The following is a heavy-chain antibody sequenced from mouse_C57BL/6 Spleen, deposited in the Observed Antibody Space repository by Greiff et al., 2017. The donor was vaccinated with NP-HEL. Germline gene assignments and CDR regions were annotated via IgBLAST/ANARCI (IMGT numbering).Heavy chain of an antibody. D-gene: IGHD1-1*01. CDR1: GFTFSSYA. CDR2: ISDGGSYT. V-gene: IGHV5-4*01. J-gene: IGHJ4*01. CDR3: ARDTTVVATGAMDY. Sequence: EVKLMESGGGLVKPGGSLKLSCAASGFTFSSYAMSWVRQTPDKRLEWVATISDGGSYTYYPANVKGRFTISRDNAKNNLYLQMSHLKSEDTAMYYCARDTTVVATGAMDYWGQGTSVTVSS.